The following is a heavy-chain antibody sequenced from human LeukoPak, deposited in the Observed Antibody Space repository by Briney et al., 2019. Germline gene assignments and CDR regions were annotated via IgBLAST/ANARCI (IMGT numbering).Heavy chain of an antibody. J-gene: IGHJ3*02. CDR3: ARARGSSRGNAFDI. D-gene: IGHD1-26*01. CDR1: GFTFSTYS. CDR2: ISYTNII. Sequence: GGSLGLSCAASGFTFSTYSMNWVRQAPGKGLEWVSYISYTNIIYYADSVKGRFTISRDNAKNSLYLQMNSLRGEDTALYYCARARGSSRGNAFDIWGQGTMVTVSS. V-gene: IGHV3-48*04.